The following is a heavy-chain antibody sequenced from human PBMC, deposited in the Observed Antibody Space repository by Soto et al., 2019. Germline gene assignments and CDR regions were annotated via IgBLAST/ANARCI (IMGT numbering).Heavy chain of an antibody. CDR3: ARDGRGRALSFGMDV. J-gene: IGHJ6*02. CDR2: IWYDGSNK. V-gene: IGHV3-33*01. CDR1: GFTFSSYG. D-gene: IGHD3-10*01. Sequence: PGGSLRLSCAAYGFTFSSYGMHWVRQAPGKGLEWVAVIWYDGSNKYYADSVKGRFTISRDNSKNTLYLQMNSLRAEDTAVYYCARDGRGRALSFGMDVWGQGTTVTVSS.